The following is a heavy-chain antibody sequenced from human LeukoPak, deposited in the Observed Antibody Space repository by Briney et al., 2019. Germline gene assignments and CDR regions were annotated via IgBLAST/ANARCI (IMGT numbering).Heavy chain of an antibody. V-gene: IGHV4-59*13. CDR3: ARVRTGDSKPPDFYFDY. CDR1: DGSFSNYC. J-gene: IGHJ4*02. D-gene: IGHD7-27*01. Sequence: SETLSLTCTVSDGSFSNYCWTSIRQPPGKGLEWIGSIYYTGSTNYNPSLKSRVTISITTSKNHLSLNLTSVTAADTAVYYCARVRTGDSKPPDFYFDYWGQGTLVTVSS. CDR2: IYYTGST.